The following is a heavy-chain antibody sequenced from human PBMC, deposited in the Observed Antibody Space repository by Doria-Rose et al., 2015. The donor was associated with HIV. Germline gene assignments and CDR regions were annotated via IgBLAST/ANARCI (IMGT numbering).Heavy chain of an antibody. D-gene: IGHD6-13*01. CDR2: IFSDGER. J-gene: IGHJ4*02. Sequence: QVQLVQSGPVLVKPTETLTLTCTASGVSLSSPGMGVSWIRQPPGKALEWLANIFSDGERSYNTPLKSRLTISRGTSKSQVVLTMTDMDLVDTATYYCARIKSSRWYHKYYFDFWGQGTLVIVSA. CDR3: ARIKSSRWYHKYYFDF. V-gene: IGHV2-26*01. CDR1: GVSLSSPGMG.